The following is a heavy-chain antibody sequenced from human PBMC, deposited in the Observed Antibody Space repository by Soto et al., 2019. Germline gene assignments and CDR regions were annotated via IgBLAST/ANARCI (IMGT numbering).Heavy chain of an antibody. D-gene: IGHD6-19*01. CDR2: ISYDGSNK. V-gene: IGHV3-30*18. Sequence: QVQLVESGGGVVQPGRSLRLSCAASGFTFSSYGMHWVRQAPGKGLEWVAVISYDGSNKYYADSVKGRFTISRDNSKNTLYLQMNSLRAEDTAVYYCAKDQGSSGLGDYYYYGMDVWGQGTTVTVSS. CDR1: GFTFSSYG. J-gene: IGHJ6*02. CDR3: AKDQGSSGLGDYYYYGMDV.